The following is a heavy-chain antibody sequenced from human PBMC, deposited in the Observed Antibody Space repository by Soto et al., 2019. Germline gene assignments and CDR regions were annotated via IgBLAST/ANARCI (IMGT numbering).Heavy chain of an antibody. CDR2: ISYDGKNK. CDR3: AREAAAGTGSSFDY. CDR1: GFTFSSHA. V-gene: IGHV3-30*04. J-gene: IGHJ4*02. D-gene: IGHD6-13*01. Sequence: QVQLVESGGGVVQPGRSLRLSCAASGFTFSSHAMHWVRQAPGKGLEWVAFISYDGKNKCYADSVKGRFTISRDNSKNTLYVQMNSLRAEDTAVFYCAREAAAGTGSSFDYWGQGTLVTVSS.